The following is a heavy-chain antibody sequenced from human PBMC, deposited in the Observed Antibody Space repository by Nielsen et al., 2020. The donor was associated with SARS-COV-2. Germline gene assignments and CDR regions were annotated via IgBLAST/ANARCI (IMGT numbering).Heavy chain of an antibody. J-gene: IGHJ4*02. CDR3: ARDIGIVGATTGDY. D-gene: IGHD1-26*01. CDR2: IGAAGDT. Sequence: GESLKISCAAYGFTISNYDMHWVRQAAGKGLEWVSSIGAAGDTFYAGSVRGRFTISRDNSKNTLYLQMNSLRAEDTAVYYCARDIGIVGATTGDYWGQGTLVTVSS. CDR1: GFTISNYD. V-gene: IGHV3-13*01.